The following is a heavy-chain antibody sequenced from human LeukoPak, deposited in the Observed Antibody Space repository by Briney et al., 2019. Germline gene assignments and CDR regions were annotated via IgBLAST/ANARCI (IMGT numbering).Heavy chain of an antibody. CDR1: GDSISSGDDY. Sequence: SQTLSLTCTVSGDSISSGDDYWSWIRQPAGKGQEWIGRISSSGSTNYNPSLKSRVTISVDKSKNQFSLKLSSVTAADTAVYYCARGDYYYYMDVWGKGTTVTISS. J-gene: IGHJ6*03. CDR2: ISSSGST. CDR3: ARGDYYYYMDV. V-gene: IGHV4-61*02.